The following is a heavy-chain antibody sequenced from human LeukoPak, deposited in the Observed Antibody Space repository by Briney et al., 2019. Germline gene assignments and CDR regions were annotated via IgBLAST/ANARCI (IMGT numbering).Heavy chain of an antibody. CDR2: INPNSGGT. V-gene: IGHV1-2*02. CDR3: ARALYSSGWPPRKLDAFDI. D-gene: IGHD6-19*01. Sequence: GASVKVSCKASGYTFTGYYMHWVRQAPGQGLEWMGWINPNSGGTNYAQKFQGRVTMTRDTSISTAYMELSRLRSDDTAVYYCARALYSSGWPPRKLDAFDIWGQGTMVTVSS. J-gene: IGHJ3*02. CDR1: GYTFTGYY.